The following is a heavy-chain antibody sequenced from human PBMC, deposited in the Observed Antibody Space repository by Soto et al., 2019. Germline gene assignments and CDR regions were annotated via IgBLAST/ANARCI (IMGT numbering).Heavy chain of an antibody. V-gene: IGHV3-23*01. CDR2: ISGSGGST. Sequence: SGGSLRLSCAASGFTFSSYAMSWVRQAPGKGLEWISAISGSGGSTYYADSVKGRFTISRDNSKNTLYLQMNSLRAEDTAVYYCAKDRARCSGGSCYAGSWFDPWGQGTLVTVSS. D-gene: IGHD2-15*01. CDR1: GFTFSSYA. J-gene: IGHJ5*02. CDR3: AKDRARCSGGSCYAGSWFDP.